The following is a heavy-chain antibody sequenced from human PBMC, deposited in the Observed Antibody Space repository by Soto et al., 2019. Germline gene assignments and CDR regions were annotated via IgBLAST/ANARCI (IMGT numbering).Heavy chain of an antibody. J-gene: IGHJ5*02. CDR3: ARGRSSSPPGFGL. CDR2: MSYDGSNK. D-gene: IGHD2-2*01. CDR1: EFVFSNHG. Sequence: GGSLRLSCVASEFVFSNHGMHWVRQAPGKGLEWVAGMSYDGSNKYYADSVRGRFTISRDNSENTLYLQMNSLRTEDTAVYYCARGRSSSPPGFGLWGQGTLVTVSS. V-gene: IGHV3-30*03.